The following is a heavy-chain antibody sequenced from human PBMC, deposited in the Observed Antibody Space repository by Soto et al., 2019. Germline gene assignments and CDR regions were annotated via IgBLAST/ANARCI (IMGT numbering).Heavy chain of an antibody. CDR1: GGSISSSNW. CDR3: ARDVPPTYYGSGGGMDV. D-gene: IGHD3-10*01. V-gene: IGHV4-4*02. J-gene: IGHJ6*02. CDR2: IYHSGST. Sequence: PSETLSLTCAVSGGSISSSNWWSWVRQPPGKGLEWIGEIYHSGSTNYNPSLKSRVTISVDKSKNQFSLKLSSVTAADTAVYYCARDVPPTYYGSGGGMDVWGQGTTVTVSS.